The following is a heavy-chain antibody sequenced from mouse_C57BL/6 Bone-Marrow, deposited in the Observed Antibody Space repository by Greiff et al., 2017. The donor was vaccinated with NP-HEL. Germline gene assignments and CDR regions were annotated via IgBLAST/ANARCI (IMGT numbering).Heavy chain of an antibody. CDR1: EYEFPSHD. Sequence: EVKLVESGGGLVQPGESLKLSCESNEYEFPSHDMSWVRKTPEKRLELVAAINSDGGSTYYPDNMERRFIISRDNTKKTLYMQLSSLRSEDTALYYCAERGLYRPVAYWGQGNLVTVTA. D-gene: IGHD1-3*01. CDR2: INSDGGST. J-gene: IGHJ3*01. CDR3: AERGLYRPVAY. V-gene: IGHV5-2*01.